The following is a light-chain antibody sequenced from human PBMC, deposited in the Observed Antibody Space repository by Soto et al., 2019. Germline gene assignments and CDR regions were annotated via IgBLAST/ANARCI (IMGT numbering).Light chain of an antibody. V-gene: IGLV1-47*01. J-gene: IGLJ2*01. Sequence: QSVLTQPPSASGTPGQRVTISCSGSSSNIASNYVYWYQQLPGTAPKLLIYRNDQPPSGVPDRFSGAKSGTSASLAISGLRSEDEADYYCAAWDDSLSGHVVFGGGIQLTVL. CDR1: SSNIASNY. CDR3: AAWDDSLSGHVV. CDR2: RND.